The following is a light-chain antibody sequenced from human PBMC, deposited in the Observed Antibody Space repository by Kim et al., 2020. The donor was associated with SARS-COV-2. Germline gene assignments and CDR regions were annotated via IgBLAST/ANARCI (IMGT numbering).Light chain of an antibody. Sequence: KTVTVSCTRSSGSMASNYVQWYQQRPGSAPTTVIYEDNQRPSGVPDRFSGSIDSSSNSASLTISGLKTEDEADYYCQSYDSSNVWVFGGGTQLTVL. J-gene: IGLJ3*02. CDR3: QSYDSSNVWV. CDR1: SGSMASNY. V-gene: IGLV6-57*03. CDR2: EDN.